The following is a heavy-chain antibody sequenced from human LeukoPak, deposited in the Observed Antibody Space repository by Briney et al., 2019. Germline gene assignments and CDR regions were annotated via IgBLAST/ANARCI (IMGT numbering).Heavy chain of an antibody. V-gene: IGHV4-39*01. CDR2: IYYSGST. Sequence: PETLSLTCTVSGGSISSSSYYWGWIRQPPGKGLEWIGSIYYSGSTYYNPSLKSRVTISVDTSKNQFSLKLSSVTAADTAVYYCARRNSRGVFYWGQGTLVTVSS. D-gene: IGHD3-10*01. CDR3: ARRNSRGVFY. CDR1: GGSISSSSYY. J-gene: IGHJ4*02.